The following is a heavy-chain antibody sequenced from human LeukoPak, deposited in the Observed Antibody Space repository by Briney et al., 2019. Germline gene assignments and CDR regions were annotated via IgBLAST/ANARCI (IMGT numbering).Heavy chain of an antibody. J-gene: IGHJ5*02. V-gene: IGHV3-20*04. CDR3: ARAGIYCSGGSCYSWFDP. CDR1: GFTFDDYG. CDR2: INWNGGST. Sequence: GGSLRLSCAASGFTFDDYGMSWVRQAPGKGLEWVSGINWNGGSTGYADSVEGRFTISRDNAKNSLYLQMNSPRAEDTALYYCARAGIYCSGGSCYSWFDPWGQGTLVTVSS. D-gene: IGHD2-15*01.